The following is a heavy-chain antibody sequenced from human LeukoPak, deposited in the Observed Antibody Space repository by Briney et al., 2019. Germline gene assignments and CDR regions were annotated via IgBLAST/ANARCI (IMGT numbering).Heavy chain of an antibody. D-gene: IGHD6-19*01. V-gene: IGHV3-74*01. CDR2: INIDGNSK. CDR1: GFTVSSNY. J-gene: IGHJ6*02. Sequence: GESLRLSCAASGFTVSSNYMSWVRQAPGKGLVSVSRINIDGNSKTYANSVKGRFTISRDNAKNTLYMQMNSLGVEDTAVYYCVRGSSDWNGMDVWGQGTTVTVSS. CDR3: VRGSSDWNGMDV.